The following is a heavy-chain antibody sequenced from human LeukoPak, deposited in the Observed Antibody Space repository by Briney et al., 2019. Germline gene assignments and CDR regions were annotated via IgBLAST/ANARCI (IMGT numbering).Heavy chain of an antibody. CDR3: ARGFPPGSGSRGSHAFDV. Sequence: ETLSLTCAVSEMSFSAYYWNWPRQSPGKGLEWIGEINYGESNKYSPSLEGRGTIFIDTSKNQFSLKLTSVTAADTAVYYCARGFPPGSGSRGSHAFDVWGQGTMV. V-gene: IGHV4-34*01. J-gene: IGHJ3*01. CDR1: EMSFSAYY. CDR2: INYGESN. D-gene: IGHD6-19*01.